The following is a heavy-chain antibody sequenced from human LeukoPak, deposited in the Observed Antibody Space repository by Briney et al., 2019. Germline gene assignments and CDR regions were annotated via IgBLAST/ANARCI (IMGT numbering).Heavy chain of an antibody. CDR2: ISSDGDST. CDR1: GFTFSHYA. D-gene: IGHD4-17*01. V-gene: IGHV3-64*02. J-gene: IGHJ3*01. CDR3: VRGPQPYGDSGGRGFDF. Sequence: GESLRLSCFASGFTFSHYAMHWVRQAPGKGLEYVSVISSDGDSTSYADSVKDRFIISRDNSKSTLYLQMGSLTAEDLAVYFCVRGPQPYGDSGGRGFDFWGQGTMVTVSS.